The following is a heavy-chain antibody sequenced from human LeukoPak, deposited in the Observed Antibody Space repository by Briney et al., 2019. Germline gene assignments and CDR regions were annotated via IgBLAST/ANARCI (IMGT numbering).Heavy chain of an antibody. V-gene: IGHV3-21*01. Sequence: GGSLRLSCVASRFTFSIYSMNWVRQAPGKGLEWVSSISSRSGYIYYADSVKGRFTISRDNAKNSLYLQMNSLRDEDTAVYYCAREEDYFDTSGYYLSAFDIWGHGTMVTVSS. D-gene: IGHD3-22*01. CDR3: AREEDYFDTSGYYLSAFDI. CDR2: ISSRSGYI. CDR1: RFTFSIYS. J-gene: IGHJ3*02.